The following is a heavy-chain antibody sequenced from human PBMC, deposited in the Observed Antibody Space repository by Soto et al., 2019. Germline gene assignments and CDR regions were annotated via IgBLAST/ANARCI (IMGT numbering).Heavy chain of an antibody. Sequence: HPGGSLRLSCAASGFTFSSYGMHWVRQAPGKGLEWVAVISYDGSNKYYADSVKGRFTISRDNSKNTLYLQMNSLRAEDTAVYYCAKALITIFGVVITTDYYYYGMDVWGQGTTVTVSS. D-gene: IGHD3-3*01. V-gene: IGHV3-30*18. J-gene: IGHJ6*02. CDR2: ISYDGSNK. CDR3: AKALITIFGVVITTDYYYYGMDV. CDR1: GFTFSSYG.